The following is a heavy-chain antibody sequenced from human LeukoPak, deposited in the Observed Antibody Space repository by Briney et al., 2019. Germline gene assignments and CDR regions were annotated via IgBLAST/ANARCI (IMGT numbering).Heavy chain of an antibody. Sequence: GGSLRLSCAASGFTFSSYEMNWVRQAPGKGLEWVSYISSSGSTIYYADSVKGRFTISRDNAKNSLYLQMNSLRAEDTAVHYCAREGNDYVWGSYMEARVDAFDIWGQGTMVTVSS. CDR3: AREGNDYVWGSYMEARVDAFDI. D-gene: IGHD3-16*01. CDR1: GFTFSSYE. V-gene: IGHV3-48*03. CDR2: ISSSGSTI. J-gene: IGHJ3*02.